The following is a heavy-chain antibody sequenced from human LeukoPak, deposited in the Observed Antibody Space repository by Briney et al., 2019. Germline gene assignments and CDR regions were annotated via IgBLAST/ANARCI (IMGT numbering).Heavy chain of an antibody. J-gene: IGHJ6*04. V-gene: IGHV5-10-1*01. D-gene: IGHD3-10*01. CDR2: IDPSDSYT. Sequence: GESLRISCKGSGYSFTSYWISWVRQMPGKGLEWMGRIDPSDSYTNYSPSFQGHVTISADKSISTAYLQWSSPKASDTAMYYCARGGDYGSGSYYNSDYYYGMDVWGKGTTVTVSS. CDR1: GYSFTSYW. CDR3: ARGGDYGSGSYYNSDYYYGMDV.